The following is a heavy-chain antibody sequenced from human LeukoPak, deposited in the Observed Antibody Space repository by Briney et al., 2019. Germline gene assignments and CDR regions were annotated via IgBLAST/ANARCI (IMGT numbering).Heavy chain of an antibody. J-gene: IGHJ6*03. Sequence: ASVKVSCKASGYTFASYYMHWVRQAPGQGLEWMGWINPNSGGTNYAQKFQGRVTMTRDTSISTAYMELSRLRSDDTAVYYCARDPVGAAPQYYYYVDVWGKGTTVTVSS. D-gene: IGHD6-6*01. CDR1: GYTFASYY. V-gene: IGHV1-2*02. CDR3: ARDPVGAAPQYYYYVDV. CDR2: INPNSGGT.